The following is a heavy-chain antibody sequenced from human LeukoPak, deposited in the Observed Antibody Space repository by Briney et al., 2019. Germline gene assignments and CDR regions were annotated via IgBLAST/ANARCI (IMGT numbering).Heavy chain of an antibody. V-gene: IGHV4-59*01. J-gene: IGHJ4*02. CDR3: AITPGGGDFYFDY. Sequence: SETLSLTCTVSGGSISSYYWSWIRQPPGKGLEWIGYIYYSGSTNYNPSLKSRVTISVDTSKNQFSLKLSSVTAADTAVYYCAITPGGGDFYFDYWGQGTLVTVPS. D-gene: IGHD4-17*01. CDR1: GGSISSYY. CDR2: IYYSGST.